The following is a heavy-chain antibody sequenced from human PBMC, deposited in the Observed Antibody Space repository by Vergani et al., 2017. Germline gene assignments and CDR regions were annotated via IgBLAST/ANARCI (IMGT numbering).Heavy chain of an antibody. CDR1: GGSISSGGYY. Sequence: QVQLQESGPGLVKPSQTLSLTCTVSGGSISSGGYYWSWIRQHPGKGLEWIGYIYYSGSTYYNPSLKSRVTISVDTSKNEFSLKLSSVTAADTAVYYWARGGGYCSSTSCYDWYFDLWGRGTLVTVSS. CDR2: IYYSGST. V-gene: IGHV4-31*03. D-gene: IGHD2-2*01. J-gene: IGHJ2*01. CDR3: ARGGGYCSSTSCYDWYFDL.